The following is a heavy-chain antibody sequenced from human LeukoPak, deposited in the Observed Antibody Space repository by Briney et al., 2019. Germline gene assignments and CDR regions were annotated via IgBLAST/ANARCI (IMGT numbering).Heavy chain of an antibody. CDR1: GFTYSTYW. Sequence: GGSLRLSCAASGFTYSTYWMSWVRQAPGKGLEWVANINQDGSEKYYVDSVRGRFTISRDNAKNSLYLQMSSLRAEDTAVYYCARGGHRQKEFWGQGTLVTVSS. CDR2: INQDGSEK. J-gene: IGHJ4*02. D-gene: IGHD3-10*01. V-gene: IGHV3-7*01. CDR3: ARGGHRQKEF.